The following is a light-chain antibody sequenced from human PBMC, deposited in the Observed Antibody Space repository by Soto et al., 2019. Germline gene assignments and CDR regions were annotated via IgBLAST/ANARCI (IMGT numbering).Light chain of an antibody. CDR1: SSDVGGYNF. Sequence: QSVLTQPASVSGSPGQSITISCTGTSSDVGGYNFVSWYQQHPGKAPKFIIYDVSNRPSGVSNRFSGSKSGNTASLTISGLQAEDEADYYCSSYTSSSSFVLFGGGTQLTVL. CDR3: SSYTSSSSFVL. J-gene: IGLJ2*01. V-gene: IGLV2-14*01. CDR2: DVS.